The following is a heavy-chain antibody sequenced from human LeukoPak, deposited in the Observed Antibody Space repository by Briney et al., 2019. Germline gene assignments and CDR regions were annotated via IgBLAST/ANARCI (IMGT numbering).Heavy chain of an antibody. CDR3: AKGSSYYYDSSGVRLDY. CDR1: GFTFSSYS. J-gene: IGHJ4*02. CDR2: ISWNSGSI. D-gene: IGHD3-22*01. V-gene: IGHV3-9*01. Sequence: GGSLRLSCAASGFTFSSYSMNWVRQAPGKGLEWVSGISWNSGSIGYADSVKGRFTISRDNAKNSLYLQMNSLRAEDTALYYCAKGSSYYYDSSGVRLDYWGQGTLVTVSS.